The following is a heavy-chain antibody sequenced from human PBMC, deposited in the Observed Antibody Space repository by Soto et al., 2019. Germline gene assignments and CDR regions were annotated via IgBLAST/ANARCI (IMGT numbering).Heavy chain of an antibody. CDR2: ITSSSSYT. Sequence: QVQLVESGGGLVKPGGSLRLSCAASGFTFSDYYMSWIRQAPGKGLEWVSYITSSSSYTIYADSVRGRFTISRDNAKNSRFLQMNSLRAEDTAVYYGARADHYDTRGYWKWGQGTLVTVSS. J-gene: IGHJ4*02. CDR3: ARADHYDTRGYWK. D-gene: IGHD3-22*01. V-gene: IGHV3-11*05. CDR1: GFTFSDYY.